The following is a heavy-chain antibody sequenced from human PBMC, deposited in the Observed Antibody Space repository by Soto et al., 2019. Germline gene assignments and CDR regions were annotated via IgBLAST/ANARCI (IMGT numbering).Heavy chain of an antibody. D-gene: IGHD3-22*01. J-gene: IGHJ3*02. Sequence: PGGSLRLSCAACGFTFSSYSISWVRHAPWKGLEWVSAISGSGGSTYYADSVKGRFTISRDNSKNTLYLQMNSLRAEETAVYYCAKEMGWGITMRQGAFDTCGKGKIFTLSS. CDR3: AKEMGWGITMRQGAFDT. CDR2: ISGSGGST. CDR1: GFTFSSYS. V-gene: IGHV3-23*01.